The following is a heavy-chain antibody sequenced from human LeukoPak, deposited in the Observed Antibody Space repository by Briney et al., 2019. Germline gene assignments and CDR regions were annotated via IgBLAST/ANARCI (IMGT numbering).Heavy chain of an antibody. D-gene: IGHD5-18*01. J-gene: IGHJ4*02. CDR2: IGSSSSYI. CDR1: GFTFSTYS. V-gene: IGHV3-21*01. CDR3: VAMGYNYFDP. Sequence: GGSLRLSCAASGFTFSTYSMNWVRQAPGKGLEWVPYIGSSSSYIDYAGSVRGRFTVSRDNAKNSLYLQMNSLRDEDTAVYYCVAMGYNYFDPWGQGSLVIVSS.